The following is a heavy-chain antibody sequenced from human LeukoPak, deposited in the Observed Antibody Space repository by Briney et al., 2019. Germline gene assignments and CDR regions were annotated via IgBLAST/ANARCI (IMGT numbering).Heavy chain of an antibody. J-gene: IGHJ6*04. V-gene: IGHV3-53*01. Sequence: GGSLRLSCAASGFTVSSNYMSWVRQAPGKGLEWVSVIYSGGSTYYADSVKGRFTISRDNSKNTLYLQMNSLRAEDTAVYYCARDGGIAATNYGMDVWGKGTLVTVSS. D-gene: IGHD6-13*01. CDR3: ARDGGIAATNYGMDV. CDR1: GFTVSSNY. CDR2: IYSGGST.